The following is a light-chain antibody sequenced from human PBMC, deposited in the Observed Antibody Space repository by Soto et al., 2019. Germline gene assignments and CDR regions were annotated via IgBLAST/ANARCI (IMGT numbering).Light chain of an antibody. Sequence: TVLTQSPSTLSFSPLDRSSLSCRASQSVGDYLAWYQQKPGQAPRLLIYDASNRAAGVPYRFRGSGSGTDFTLTISSVEPEDFGVYYCQQRSDWPPITFGQGTRLEIK. CDR2: DAS. CDR3: QQRSDWPPIT. CDR1: QSVGDY. J-gene: IGKJ5*01. V-gene: IGKV3-11*01.